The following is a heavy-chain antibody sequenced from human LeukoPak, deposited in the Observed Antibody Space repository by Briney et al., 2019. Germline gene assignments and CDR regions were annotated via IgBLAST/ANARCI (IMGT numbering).Heavy chain of an antibody. V-gene: IGHV1-2*02. CDR2: INPNSGGT. Sequence: GASVKVSCKASGYTFTGYYMHWVRQAPGQGLEWMGWINPNSGGTNYAQKLQGRVTMTTDTSTSIAYMELRSLRSDDTAVYYCAREMVRGTWYFDLWGRGTLVTVSS. D-gene: IGHD3-10*01. J-gene: IGHJ2*01. CDR3: AREMVRGTWYFDL. CDR1: GYTFTGYY.